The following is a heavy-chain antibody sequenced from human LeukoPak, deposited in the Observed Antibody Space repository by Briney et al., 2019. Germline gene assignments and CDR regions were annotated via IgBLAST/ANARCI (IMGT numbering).Heavy chain of an antibody. J-gene: IGHJ4*02. D-gene: IGHD3-22*01. Sequence: WASVKVSCKASGGTFSSYAISWVRQAPGQGLEWMGRIIPILGIANYAQKFQGRVTITADKSTSTAYMELSSLRSEDTAVYYCARDGGYYYDSSGDSGYWGQGTLVTVSS. CDR3: ARDGGYYYDSSGDSGY. V-gene: IGHV1-69*04. CDR1: GGTFSSYA. CDR2: IIPILGIA.